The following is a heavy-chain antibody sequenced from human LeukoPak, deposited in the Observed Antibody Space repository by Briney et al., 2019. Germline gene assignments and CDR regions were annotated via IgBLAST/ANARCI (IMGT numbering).Heavy chain of an antibody. Sequence: GGSLRLSCAASGFTFSSYWMSWVRQAPGKGVEWVANIKQDGSEKYYVDSVKGRFTIPRDNTKNSLYLQMNSLRAEDTAVYYCARDGYSSSSVLRYWGQGTLVTASS. CDR3: ARDGYSSSSVLRY. D-gene: IGHD6-6*01. V-gene: IGHV3-7*01. CDR1: GFTFSSYW. CDR2: IKQDGSEK. J-gene: IGHJ4*02.